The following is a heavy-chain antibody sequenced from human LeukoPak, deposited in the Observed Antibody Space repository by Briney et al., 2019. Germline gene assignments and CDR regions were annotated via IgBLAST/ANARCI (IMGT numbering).Heavy chain of an antibody. CDR2: IYTSGST. J-gene: IGHJ4*02. V-gene: IGHV4-4*09. Sequence: SETLSLTCTVSGGSISSYYWSWIRQPPGKGLEWIGYIYTSGSTNYNLSLKSRVTISVDTSKNQFSLKLSSVTAADTAVYYCARLWSVSSSVDYWGQGTLVTVSS. D-gene: IGHD6-6*01. CDR3: ARLWSVSSSVDY. CDR1: GGSISSYY.